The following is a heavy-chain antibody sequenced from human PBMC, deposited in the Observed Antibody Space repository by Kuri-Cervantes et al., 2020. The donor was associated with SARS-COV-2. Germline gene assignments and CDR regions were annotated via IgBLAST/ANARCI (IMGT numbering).Heavy chain of an antibody. Sequence: ASVKVSCKASGYTFTGYYMHWVRQAPGQGLEWMGWINPNSGGTNYAQKFQGWVTMTRDTSISTVYMELGRLRTDDTAVYYCARSTPFPRLVGISQGGAFDIWGQGTMVTVSS. J-gene: IGHJ3*02. CDR3: ARSTPFPRLVGISQGGAFDI. CDR2: INPNSGGT. D-gene: IGHD3-22*01. CDR1: GYTFTGYY. V-gene: IGHV1-2*04.